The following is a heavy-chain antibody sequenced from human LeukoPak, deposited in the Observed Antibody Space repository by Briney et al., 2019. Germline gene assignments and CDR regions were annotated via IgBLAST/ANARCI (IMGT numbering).Heavy chain of an antibody. CDR2: IIPIFGTA. D-gene: IGHD2-2*01. V-gene: IGHV1-69*05. J-gene: IGHJ4*02. CDR3: ARGNGSRTSCYAGSEN. CDR1: GGTFSSYA. Sequence: SVTVSFKASGGTFSSYAISWVRQAPGQGLEWMGGIIPIFGTANYAQKFQGRVTITTDESTSTAYMELSSLRSEDTAVYYCARGNGSRTSCYAGSENWGQGTLVTVSS.